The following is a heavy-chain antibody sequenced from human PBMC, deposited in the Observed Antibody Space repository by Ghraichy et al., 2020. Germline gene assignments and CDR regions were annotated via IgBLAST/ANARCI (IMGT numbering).Heavy chain of an antibody. CDR1: GGSFSGYY. D-gene: IGHD6-13*01. Sequence: SETLSLTCAVYGGSFSGYYWGWIRQPPGKGLEWIGEINHSGSTNYNPSLKSRVTISVDTSKNQFSLKLSSVTAADTAVYYCARDVHPRRSSSRSLPYYGMDVWGQGTTVTVSS. CDR3: ARDVHPRRSSSRSLPYYGMDV. CDR2: INHSGST. J-gene: IGHJ6*02. V-gene: IGHV4-34*01.